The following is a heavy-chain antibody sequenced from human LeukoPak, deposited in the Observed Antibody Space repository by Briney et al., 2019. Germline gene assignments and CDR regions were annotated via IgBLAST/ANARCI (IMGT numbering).Heavy chain of an antibody. CDR3: ARGGSSGYYGPPYAYYFDY. CDR1: GYTFTSYG. D-gene: IGHD3-22*01. J-gene: IGHJ4*02. V-gene: IGHV1-69*04. Sequence: SVKVSCKASGYTFTSYGISWVRQAPGQGLEWMGRIIPILGIANYAQKFQGRVTITADKSTSTAYMELSSLRSEDTAVYYCARGGSSGYYGPPYAYYFDYWGQGTLVTVSS. CDR2: IIPILGIA.